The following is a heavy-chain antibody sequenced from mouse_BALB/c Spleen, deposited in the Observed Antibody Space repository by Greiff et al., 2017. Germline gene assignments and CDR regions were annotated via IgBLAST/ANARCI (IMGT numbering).Heavy chain of an antibody. V-gene: IGHV3-6*02. CDR3: ARADRYDYFDY. CDR2: ISYDGSN. Sequence: EVKLMESGPGLVKPSQSLSLTCSVTGYSITSGFNWNWIRQFPGNKLEWMGYISYDGSNNYNPSLKNRISITRDTSKNQFFLKLNSVTTEDTATYYCARADRYDYFDYWGQGTTLTVSS. D-gene: IGHD2-14*01. J-gene: IGHJ2*01. CDR1: GYSITSGFN.